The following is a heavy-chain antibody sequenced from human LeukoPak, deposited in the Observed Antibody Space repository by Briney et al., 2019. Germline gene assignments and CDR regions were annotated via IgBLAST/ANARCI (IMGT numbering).Heavy chain of an antibody. CDR1: GFTFDDYA. CDR2: ISWNSGTI. CDR3: AKASRGGGYCSGGNCYSHYYNYGMDV. J-gene: IGHJ6*02. D-gene: IGHD2-15*01. V-gene: IGHV3-9*01. Sequence: GRSLRLSCAASGFTFDDYAMHWVRQAPGKGLEWVSGISWNSGTIGYADSVKGRFTISRDNAKNSLYLHMNSLRVEDTALYYCAKASRGGGYCSGGNCYSHYYNYGMDVWGQGTTVTVSS.